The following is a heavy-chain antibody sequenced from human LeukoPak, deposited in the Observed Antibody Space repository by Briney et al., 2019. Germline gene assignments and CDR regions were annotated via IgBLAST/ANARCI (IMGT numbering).Heavy chain of an antibody. CDR3: ARLKGPYYDILTGHKYYYYYMDV. D-gene: IGHD3-9*01. J-gene: IGHJ6*03. V-gene: IGHV5-51*01. CDR1: GYSFTSYW. Sequence: GESLKISCKGSGYSFTSYWIGWVRQMPGKGLEWMGIIYPGDSDTRYSPSFQGQVTISADKSISTAYLQWSSLKASDTAMYYCARLKGPYYDILTGHKYYYYYMDVWGKGTTVTISS. CDR2: IYPGDSDT.